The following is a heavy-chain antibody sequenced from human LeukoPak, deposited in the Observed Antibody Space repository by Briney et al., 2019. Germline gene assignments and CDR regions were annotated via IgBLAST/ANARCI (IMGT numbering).Heavy chain of an antibody. CDR1: GGSISSSSCY. V-gene: IGHV4-39*07. D-gene: IGHD6-13*01. J-gene: IGHJ6*03. Sequence: SETLSLTCTVSGGSISSSSCYWGWIRQPPGKGLEWIGSIYYSGSTYYNPSLKSRVTISVDTSKNQFSLKLSSVTAADTAVYYCARGAAAGPGHYYYYMDVWGKGTTVTVSS. CDR3: ARGAAAGPGHYYYYMDV. CDR2: IYYSGST.